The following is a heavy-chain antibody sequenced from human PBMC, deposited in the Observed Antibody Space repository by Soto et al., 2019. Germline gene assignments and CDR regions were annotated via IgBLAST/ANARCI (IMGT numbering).Heavy chain of an antibody. CDR1: GGCISRGGYY. D-gene: IGHD3-22*01. CDR3: ARGGVDYYDSSGYYFSPYYFDY. J-gene: IGHJ4*02. CDR2: IYHSGST. V-gene: IGHV4-30-2*01. Sequence: SETLSLTCGVSGGCISRGGYYWSWIQQPQRKGLEWIGCIYHSGSTYYNPSLKSRVTISVDRSKNQFSLKLSSVTAADTAVYYCARGGVDYYDSSGYYFSPYYFDYLGQGTLVTVSS.